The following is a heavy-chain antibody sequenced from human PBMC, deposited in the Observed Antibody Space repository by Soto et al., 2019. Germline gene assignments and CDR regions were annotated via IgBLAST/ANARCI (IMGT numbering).Heavy chain of an antibody. CDR1: GYTFTSYD. D-gene: IGHD6-13*01. J-gene: IGHJ4*02. CDR3: ARVPRYGSSWRGAVGY. CDR2: MNPNSGNT. V-gene: IGHV1-8*01. Sequence: QVQLVQSGAEVKKPGASVKVSCKASGYTFTSYDINWVRQATGQGLEWMGWMNPNSGNTGYAQKFQGRVTMIRNTSISTAYMELSSLRSEDTAVYYCARVPRYGSSWRGAVGYWGQGTLVTVSS.